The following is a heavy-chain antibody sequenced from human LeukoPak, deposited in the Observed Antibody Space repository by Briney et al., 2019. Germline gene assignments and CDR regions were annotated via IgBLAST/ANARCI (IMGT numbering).Heavy chain of an antibody. V-gene: IGHV3-21*01. CDR2: ISGSSSYI. CDR3: ERKGLGDY. Sequence: PGGSLSLSCAASGFTLRSYSLNWVRQAPGKGLEWVSSISGSSSYIYYADSVKGRFTISRDNAKNSLYLQMNSLRAEDTAVYYCERKGLGDYWGQGTLVTVSS. D-gene: IGHD3/OR15-3a*01. J-gene: IGHJ4*02. CDR1: GFTLRSYS.